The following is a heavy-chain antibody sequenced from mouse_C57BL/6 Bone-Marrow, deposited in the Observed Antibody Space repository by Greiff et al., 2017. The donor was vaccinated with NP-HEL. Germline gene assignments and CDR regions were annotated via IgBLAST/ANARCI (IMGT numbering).Heavy chain of an antibody. V-gene: IGHV5-4*03. J-gene: IGHJ2*01. CDR1: GFTFSSYA. CDR2: ISDGGSYT. Sequence: EVNVVESGGGLVKPGGSLKLSCAASGFTFSSYAMSWVRQTPEKRLEWVATISDGGSYTYYPDNVKGRFTISRDNAKNNLYLQMSHLKSEDTAMYYCASSRGYFDYWGQGTTLTVSS. CDR3: ASSRGYFDY.